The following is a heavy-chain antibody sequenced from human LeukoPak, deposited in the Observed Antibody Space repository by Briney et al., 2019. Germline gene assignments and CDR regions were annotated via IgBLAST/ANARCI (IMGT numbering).Heavy chain of an antibody. Sequence: ASVKVSCKASGYTFTGYYMHWVRQAPGQGLEWMGWINPNSGGTNYAQKFQGRVTMTRDTSISTAYMELSRLRSDDTAVYYCARDPAALHYYYYMDVWGKGTTVTVSS. V-gene: IGHV1-2*02. CDR1: GYTFTGYY. CDR2: INPNSGGT. CDR3: ARDPAALHYYYYMDV. D-gene: IGHD6-13*01. J-gene: IGHJ6*03.